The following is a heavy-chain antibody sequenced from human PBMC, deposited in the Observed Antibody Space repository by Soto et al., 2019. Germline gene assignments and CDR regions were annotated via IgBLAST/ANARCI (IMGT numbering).Heavy chain of an antibody. J-gene: IGHJ3*01. D-gene: IGHD6-13*01. V-gene: IGHV3-30*18. CDR2: ISNDGSDK. CDR3: AKDQGIAASHGID. CDR1: GFTFNNYG. Sequence: QVQLVESGGGVVQPGTSLRLSCAASGFTFNNYGMHWVRQAPGTGLEWVAAISNDGSDKYYADSVKGRLTISRDNSKNTLYLQMDNLRAEGTAVYYCAKDQGIAASHGIDWGQGTMVTVSS.